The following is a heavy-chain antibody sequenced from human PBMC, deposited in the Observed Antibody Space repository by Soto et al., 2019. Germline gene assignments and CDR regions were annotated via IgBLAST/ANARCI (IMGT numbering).Heavy chain of an antibody. CDR2: MFYSGAT. Sequence: PSETLSLTCTVSGGSISDISYCWGWIRQPPGKGLQWIGCMFYSGATYYNPSLKNRVTLSVDTSNNEFSLKLVSVAAADTAVYYCARELLYYDSSGYSWDDAFDIWGQGIMVTVSS. V-gene: IGHV4-39*07. J-gene: IGHJ3*02. CDR3: ARELLYYDSSGYSWDDAFDI. CDR1: GGSISDISYC. D-gene: IGHD3-22*01.